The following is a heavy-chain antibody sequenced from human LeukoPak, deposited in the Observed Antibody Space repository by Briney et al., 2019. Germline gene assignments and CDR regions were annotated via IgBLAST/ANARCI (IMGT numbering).Heavy chain of an antibody. CDR2: INPSGGST. D-gene: IGHD1-14*01. CDR1: GYTFTSYY. CDR3: ARELIEKARNRYYYYGMDV. Sequence: ASVKVSCKASGYTFTSYYMHWVRQAPGQGLEWMGIINPSGGSTSYAQKFQGRVTMTRDTSTSTVYMELSSLRSEDTAVYYCARELIEKARNRYYYYGMDVWGQGTTVTVSS. J-gene: IGHJ6*02. V-gene: IGHV1-46*01.